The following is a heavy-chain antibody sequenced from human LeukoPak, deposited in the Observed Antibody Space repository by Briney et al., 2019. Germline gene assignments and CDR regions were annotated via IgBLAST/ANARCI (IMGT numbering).Heavy chain of an antibody. Sequence: AGGSLRLSCAASGFTFGSYGMHWVRQAPGKGLEWVAVISYDGSNKYYADSVKGRFTISRDNSKNTLYLQMNSLRAEDTAVYYCANGGILTGYYSGAFAIWGQGTMVTVSS. J-gene: IGHJ3*02. CDR3: ANGGILTGYYSGAFAI. D-gene: IGHD3-9*01. V-gene: IGHV3-30*18. CDR1: GFTFGSYG. CDR2: ISYDGSNK.